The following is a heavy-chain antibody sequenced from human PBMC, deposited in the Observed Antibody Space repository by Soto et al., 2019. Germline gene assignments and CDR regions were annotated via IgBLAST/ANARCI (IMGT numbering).Heavy chain of an antibody. V-gene: IGHV3-11*04. Sequence: GGSLRLSCAASGFSFSDYYMSWIRQAPGKGLEWVSYISSSCSTIYYADSVKGRFTISRDNAKNSLYLQMNRLRAEDTAMYYCARGDYYDSSGPFSDAFDIWGQGTMVTVSS. CDR1: GFSFSDYY. D-gene: IGHD3-22*01. CDR3: ARGDYYDSSGPFSDAFDI. CDR2: ISSSCSTI. J-gene: IGHJ3*02.